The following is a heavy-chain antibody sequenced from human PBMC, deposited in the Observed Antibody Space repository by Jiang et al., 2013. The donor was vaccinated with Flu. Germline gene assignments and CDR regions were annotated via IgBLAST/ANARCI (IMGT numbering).Heavy chain of an antibody. V-gene: IGHV4-61*01. Sequence: LLKPSETLSLTCTVSGDSISSTPYFWSWIRQPPGKGLEWIGYIYDDGSTNYSPSLKSRATISLDTSKNQFSLKLTSVTAADTAVYYCARVDTHMVPGHFDCWGPGTLVTVSS. J-gene: IGHJ4*02. CDR1: GDSISSTPYF. CDR3: ARVDTHMVPGHFDC. CDR2: IYDDGST. D-gene: IGHD5-18*01.